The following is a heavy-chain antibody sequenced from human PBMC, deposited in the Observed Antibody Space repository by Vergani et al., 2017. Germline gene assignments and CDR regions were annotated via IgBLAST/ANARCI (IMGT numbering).Heavy chain of an antibody. Sequence: QVQLQESGPGLVKPSETLSLTCTVSGGSISSYYWSWIRQPPGKGLEWIGYIYYSGSTNYNPSLKSRVTISVDTSKNQFSLKLSSVTAADTAVYYCARVCQAASGPVLRYVAREDYYGMDVWGQGTTVTVSS. J-gene: IGHJ6*02. CDR1: GGSISSYY. CDR3: ARVCQAASGPVLRYVAREDYYGMDV. V-gene: IGHV4-59*01. D-gene: IGHD3-9*01. CDR2: IYYSGST.